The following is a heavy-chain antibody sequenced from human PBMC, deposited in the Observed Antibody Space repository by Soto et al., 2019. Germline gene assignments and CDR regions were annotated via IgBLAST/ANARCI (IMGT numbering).Heavy chain of an antibody. J-gene: IGHJ4*02. D-gene: IGHD3-22*01. CDR1: GYTFTSYG. CDR3: ARDQGYYYDSSGCDY. V-gene: IGHV1-18*01. CDR2: ISAYNGNT. Sequence: QVQLVQSGAEVKKPGASVKVSCKASGYTFTSYGISWVRQAPGQGLEWMGWISAYNGNTNYAQKLQGRGTMTTDTSTRTAYMELRSLRSDATAVYYCARDQGYYYDSSGCDYWGQGTLVTVSS.